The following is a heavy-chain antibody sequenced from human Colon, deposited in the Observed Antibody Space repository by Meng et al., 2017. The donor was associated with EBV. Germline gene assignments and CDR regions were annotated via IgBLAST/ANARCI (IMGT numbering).Heavy chain of an antibody. CDR2: IYHSGST. D-gene: IGHD5-18*01. Sequence: QGQLQASGPGLVKPSETLSLPCAVSGGSISSVYWWTWVRQSPGKGLEWIGEIYHSGSTNYNPSLKSRVTISVDKSKNQFSLKLTSVTAADTAVYYCARGGYYSFDYWGQRTLVTVSS. J-gene: IGHJ4*02. CDR1: GGSISSVYW. CDR3: ARGGYYSFDY. V-gene: IGHV4-4*02.